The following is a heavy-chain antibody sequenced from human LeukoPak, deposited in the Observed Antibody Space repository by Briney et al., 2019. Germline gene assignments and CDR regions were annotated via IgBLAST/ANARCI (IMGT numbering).Heavy chain of an antibody. CDR3: ARSTRVPTS. V-gene: IGHV3-48*03. D-gene: IGHD4-11*01. CDR1: GFTFSSYE. J-gene: IGHJ4*02. CDR2: ISGDSGDT. Sequence: GGSLRLSCAASGFTFSSYEMNWVRQAPGKGLELLSYISGDSGDTKYADSVRGRFTISRDNAKASLHLQMNSLRAEDTALYFCARSTRVPTSWGQGTLVTVSS.